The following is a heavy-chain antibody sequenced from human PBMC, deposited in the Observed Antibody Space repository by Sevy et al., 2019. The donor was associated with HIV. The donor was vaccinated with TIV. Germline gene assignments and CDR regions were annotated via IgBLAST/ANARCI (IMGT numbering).Heavy chain of an antibody. CDR1: GFTFSSYA. Sequence: GGSLRLSCAASGFTFSSYAMSWVRQAPGKGLEWVSTFSFGCGKINYADSVKGRFTIARDNSKNTLYLQMHSLRAEDTAVYYCAREGCSKPHDYWGQGALVTVSS. CDR2: FSFGCGKI. J-gene: IGHJ4*02. D-gene: IGHD3-10*02. CDR3: AREGCSKPHDY. V-gene: IGHV3-23*01.